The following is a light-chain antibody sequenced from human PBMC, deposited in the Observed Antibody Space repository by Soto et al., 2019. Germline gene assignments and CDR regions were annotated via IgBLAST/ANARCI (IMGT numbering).Light chain of an antibody. V-gene: IGLV2-14*01. CDR3: SSYTSISTYV. CDR2: DVR. Sequence: QSVLTQPASVSGSPGQSITISCTGTSSDIGGYNYVSWYQQHPGKAPKLMIYDVRNRPSGVSNRFSGSKSINTASLTISWLQAEDEADYYCSSYTSISTYVFGTGTKVTV. CDR1: SSDIGGYNY. J-gene: IGLJ1*01.